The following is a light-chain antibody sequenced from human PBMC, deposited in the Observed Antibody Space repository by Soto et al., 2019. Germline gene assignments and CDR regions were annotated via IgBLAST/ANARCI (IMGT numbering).Light chain of an antibody. J-gene: IGKJ2*01. V-gene: IGKV3-15*01. CDR3: QQYHNWPPYT. CDR1: QSVSTN. Sequence: EIVMTQSPATLSVSPXXXXTLSCRASQSVSTNLAWYQQKPGQAPRLLMYGASTRATGIPARFSGSGSGTEFTLTISSLQSEDFAVYYCQQYHNWPPYTFGQGTKLEIK. CDR2: GAS.